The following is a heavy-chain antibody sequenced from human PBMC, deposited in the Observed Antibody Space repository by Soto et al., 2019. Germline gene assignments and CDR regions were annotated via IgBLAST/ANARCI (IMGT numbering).Heavy chain of an antibody. J-gene: IGHJ4*02. CDR1: GFGFSDAW. CDR2: IKSKTHGEAT. CDR3: TTGEGNYFDS. D-gene: IGHD3-10*01. Sequence: EMQLVESGGDFVKAGGSLRLSCAASGFGFSDAWMHWVRQAPGKGLEWVVRIKSKTHGEATSYAAPVKGIFTISRDDSKNMVYLQMDSLKTEDTGVYYCTTGEGNYFDSWGPGTLVTASS. V-gene: IGHV3-15*07.